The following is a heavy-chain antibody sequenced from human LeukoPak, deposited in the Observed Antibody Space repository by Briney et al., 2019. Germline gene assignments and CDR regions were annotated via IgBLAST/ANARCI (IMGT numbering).Heavy chain of an antibody. CDR1: GDSVSSPSAA. J-gene: IGHJ4*02. D-gene: IGHD2-21*02. Sequence: SQTLPLTCAISGDSVSSPSAAWNWLRQTPSGGLEWLGRTYYRSKWHYDYRGSVRSRISINPETSKNQFSLHLNSREVAYCGDDCYSAEFDYWGQGILVTVSS. CDR3: SAEFDY. CDR2: TYYRSKWHY. V-gene: IGHV6-1*01.